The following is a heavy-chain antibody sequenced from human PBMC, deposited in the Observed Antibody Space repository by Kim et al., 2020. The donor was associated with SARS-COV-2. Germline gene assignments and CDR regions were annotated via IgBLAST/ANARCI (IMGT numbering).Heavy chain of an antibody. V-gene: IGHV1-18*01. CDR2: ISAYNGNT. Sequence: ASVKVSCKASGYTFTSYGISWVRQAPGQGLEWMGWISAYNGNTNYAQKLQGRVTMTTDTSTSTAYMELRSLRSDDTAVYYCARPIAAAGNHDAFDIWGQGTMVTVSS. D-gene: IGHD6-13*01. CDR1: GYTFTSYG. CDR3: ARPIAAAGNHDAFDI. J-gene: IGHJ3*02.